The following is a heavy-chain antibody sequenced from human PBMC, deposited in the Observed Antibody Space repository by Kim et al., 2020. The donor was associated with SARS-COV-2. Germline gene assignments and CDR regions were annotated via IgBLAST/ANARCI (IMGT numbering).Heavy chain of an antibody. J-gene: IGHJ4*02. CDR1: GLIFSKAW. V-gene: IGHV3-15*01. CDR2: IRSETDGGTE. CDR3: ITEKRYIYDNDDYYEILYN. D-gene: IGHD3-22*01. Sequence: GGSLRLSCVASGLIFSKAWMSWVRQAPGKGLEWIGRIRSETDGGTEDVAASVKGRFSISRDDSKNTLWLQMKSLKTEDTATYFCITEKRYIYDNDDYYEILYNWGQGTLVTVSS.